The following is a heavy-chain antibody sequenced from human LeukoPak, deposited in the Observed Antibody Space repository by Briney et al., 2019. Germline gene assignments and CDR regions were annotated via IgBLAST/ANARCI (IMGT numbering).Heavy chain of an antibody. CDR1: GFTVSTHY. V-gene: IGHV3-53*01. J-gene: IGHJ2*01. CDR3: ARVGDHFHWYLDL. Sequence: PGGSLRLSCAASGFTVSTHYMNWVRQAPAKGLELVSILYSGSDTYYADSVKGRFTISRDRSKNILSLQMNNLRAEDTAVYYCARVGDHFHWYLDLWGRGTLVTVSS. CDR2: LYSGSDT. D-gene: IGHD3-10*01.